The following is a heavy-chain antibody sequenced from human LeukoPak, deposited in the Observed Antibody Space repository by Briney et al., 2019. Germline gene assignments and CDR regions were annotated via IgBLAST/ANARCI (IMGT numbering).Heavy chain of an antibody. J-gene: IGHJ3*01. CDR1: GGSISSRNW. D-gene: IGHD6-13*01. V-gene: IGHV4-4*02. Sequence: PSETLSLTCAVSGGSISSRNWWSWVRQPPGKGLECIGEIAHSGSTNYNPSLKSRVTISVDKSKNQFSLTLSSVTAADTAVYFCARRKNQQPIGDHDGFDVWGQGTMVTVSS. CDR2: IAHSGST. CDR3: ARRKNQQPIGDHDGFDV.